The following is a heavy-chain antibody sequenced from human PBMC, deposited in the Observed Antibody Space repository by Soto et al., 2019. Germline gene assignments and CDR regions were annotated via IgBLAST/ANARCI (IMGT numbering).Heavy chain of an antibody. CDR2: MNPNSGNT. J-gene: IGHJ6*03. V-gene: IGHV1-8*01. CDR1: GYTFTSYD. D-gene: IGHD6-13*01. Sequence: ASVKVSCKASGYTFTSYDINWVRQATGQGLEWMGWMNPNSGNTGYAQKFQGRVTMTRNTSISTAYMELSSLRSEDTAVYYCARVVSRAGGYDYYYMDVWGKGTTVTVSS. CDR3: ARVVSRAGGYDYYYMDV.